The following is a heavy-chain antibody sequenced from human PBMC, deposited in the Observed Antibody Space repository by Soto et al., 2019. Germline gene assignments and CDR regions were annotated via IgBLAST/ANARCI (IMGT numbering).Heavy chain of an antibody. CDR3: ARAQWELLDVWFDP. V-gene: IGHV4-59*01. Sequence: QVQLQESGPGLVKPSETLSLTCTVSGGSISSYYWSWIRQPPGKGLEWIGYIYYSGSTNYNPSLKSRVTISVDTSKNQSSLKLSSVTAADTAVYYCARAQWELLDVWFDPWGQGTLVTVSS. J-gene: IGHJ5*02. D-gene: IGHD1-26*01. CDR1: GGSISSYY. CDR2: IYYSGST.